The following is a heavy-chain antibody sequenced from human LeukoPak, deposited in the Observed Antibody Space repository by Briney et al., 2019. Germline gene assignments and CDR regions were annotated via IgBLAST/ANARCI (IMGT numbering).Heavy chain of an antibody. CDR1: GFTFVNYA. D-gene: IGHD2-2*01. Sequence: GGSLRLSCAASGFTFVNYAMSWVRQAPGKGLEWVSTISGSGGSTYYADSVKGRFTIFRDNSKNTLHLQMNSLRADDTAVYYCGKDLVDAFDIWGQGTMVTVSS. V-gene: IGHV3-23*01. CDR3: GKDLVDAFDI. CDR2: ISGSGGST. J-gene: IGHJ3*02.